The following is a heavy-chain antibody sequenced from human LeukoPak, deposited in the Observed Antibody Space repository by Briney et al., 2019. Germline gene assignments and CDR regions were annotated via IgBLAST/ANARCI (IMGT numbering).Heavy chain of an antibody. CDR2: ISYDGSNK. D-gene: IGHD2-21*02. J-gene: IGHJ4*02. CDR1: GFTFSSYG. V-gene: IGHV3-30*03. Sequence: PGGSLRLSCAASGFTFSSYGMHWVRQAPGKGLEWVAVISYDGSNKYYADSVKGRFTISRDNSKNTLYLQMNSLRAEDTAVYYCARVNIVVVTAPHSGDYWGQGTLVTVSS. CDR3: ARVNIVVVTAPHSGDY.